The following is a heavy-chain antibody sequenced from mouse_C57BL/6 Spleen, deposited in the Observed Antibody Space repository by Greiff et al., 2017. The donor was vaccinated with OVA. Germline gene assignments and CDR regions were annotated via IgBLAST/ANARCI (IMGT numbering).Heavy chain of an antibody. Sequence: VHVKQSGPELVKPGASVKIPCKASGYTFTDYNMDWVKQSHGKSLEWIGDINPNNGGTIYNQKFKGKATLTVDKSSSTAYMELRSLTSEDTAVYYCARWDYSNWYFDVWGTGTTVTVSS. CDR1: GYTFTDYN. CDR2: INPNNGGT. J-gene: IGHJ1*03. CDR3: ARWDYSNWYFDV. V-gene: IGHV1-18*01. D-gene: IGHD2-5*01.